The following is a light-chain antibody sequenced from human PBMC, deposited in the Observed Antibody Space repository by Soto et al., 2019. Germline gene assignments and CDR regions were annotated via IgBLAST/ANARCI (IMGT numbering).Light chain of an antibody. Sequence: DIVMTQYPDSLAVSLGERATIHCKSSQSLLYSSTNKNSLAWYQQKPGQPPKMLIYWASTRESGVPDRFSGSGSGTDFTLTVSSLQAEDVAVYYCQQYYTTPSFGQGTKLEIK. V-gene: IGKV4-1*01. CDR3: QQYYTTPS. CDR2: WAS. CDR1: QSLLYSSTNKNS. J-gene: IGKJ2*01.